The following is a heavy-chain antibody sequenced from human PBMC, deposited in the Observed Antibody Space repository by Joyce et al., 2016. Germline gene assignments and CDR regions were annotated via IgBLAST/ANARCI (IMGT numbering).Heavy chain of an antibody. J-gene: IGHJ4*02. V-gene: IGHV4-31*03. CDR2: IYYGGST. CDR1: GGSISGVGSY. Sequence: QVQLQESGPGLVKPSQTLSLTCSVSGGSISGVGSYWSWIRQHPGKGLEWIGYIYYGGSTYQNPTLNSRATISVDTSKNQFSLTLSSVTAADTAVYYCARGTSGYYPSFGYWGQGTLVTVSS. D-gene: IGHD3-22*01. CDR3: ARGTSGYYPSFGY.